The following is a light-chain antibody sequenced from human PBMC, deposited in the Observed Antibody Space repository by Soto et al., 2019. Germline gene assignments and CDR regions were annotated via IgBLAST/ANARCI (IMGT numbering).Light chain of an antibody. Sequence: QSALTQPASVSGSPGQSITISCTGTSSDVGGYNFVSWYQQHPGKAPKLMIYEVSNRPSGVSNRFSGSKSGNTASLTISGLQAEDEAEYYCSSYTSSSTYVFGSGTKLTVL. J-gene: IGLJ1*01. V-gene: IGLV2-14*01. CDR3: SSYTSSSTYV. CDR2: EVS. CDR1: SSDVGGYNF.